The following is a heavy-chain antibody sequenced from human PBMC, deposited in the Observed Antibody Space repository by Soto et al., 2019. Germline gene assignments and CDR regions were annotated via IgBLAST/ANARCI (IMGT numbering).Heavy chain of an antibody. V-gene: IGHV4-31*03. J-gene: IGHJ5*02. D-gene: IGHD2-15*01. Sequence: SETLSLTCTVSGGSIRSGDYYWSWIRQHPGKGLEYIGYIYYSGSTYYNPSLESRVTISVDTSKNLFSLKLSSVTAADTAVYYCAMGLGYCSGGRCLAGFVPWGQGTLVTVSS. CDR2: IYYSGST. CDR1: GGSIRSGDYY. CDR3: AMGLGYCSGGRCLAGFVP.